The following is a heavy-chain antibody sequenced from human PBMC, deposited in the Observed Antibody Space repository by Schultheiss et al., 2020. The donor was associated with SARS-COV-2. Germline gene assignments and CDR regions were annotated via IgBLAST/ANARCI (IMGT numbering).Heavy chain of an antibody. CDR1: GYTFTSYG. J-gene: IGHJ3*02. Sequence: ASVKVSCKASGYTFTSYGISWVRQAPGQGLEWMGWISAYNGNTNYAQKLQGRVTMTTDTSTSTAYMELRSLRSDDTAVYYCARGLREYSYGGVCAFDIWGQGTMVTVSS. CDR3: ARGLREYSYGGVCAFDI. D-gene: IGHD5-18*01. CDR2: ISAYNGNT. V-gene: IGHV1-18*01.